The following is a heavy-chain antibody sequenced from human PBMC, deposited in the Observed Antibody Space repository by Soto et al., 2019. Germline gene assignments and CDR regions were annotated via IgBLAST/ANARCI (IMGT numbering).Heavy chain of an antibody. CDR1: GYTFSNYG. CDR2: ISGYKGDT. D-gene: IGHD6-19*01. CDR3: ARDKWVAVAGSFEY. J-gene: IGHJ4*02. V-gene: IGHV1-18*01. Sequence: GASVKVSCKTSGYTFSNYGVSWVRQAPGQGLEWMGWISGYKGDTNFAQKFQGRVTMTTDTSTSTAYMELRSLTSDDTAVYYCARDKWVAVAGSFEYWGQGSLVTVSS.